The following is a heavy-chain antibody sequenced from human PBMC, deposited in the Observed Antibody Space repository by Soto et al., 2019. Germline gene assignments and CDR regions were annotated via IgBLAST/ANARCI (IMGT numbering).Heavy chain of an antibody. CDR2: INHSGST. D-gene: IGHD5-12*01. J-gene: IGHJ4*02. Sequence: SETLSLTCAVYGGSFSGYYWSWIRQPPGKGLEWIGEINHSGSTNYNPSLKSRVTISVDTSKNQFSLKLSSVTAADTAVYYCARGRRDGYNYFDYWGQGTLVTVSS. V-gene: IGHV4-34*01. CDR3: ARGRRDGYNYFDY. CDR1: GGSFSGYY.